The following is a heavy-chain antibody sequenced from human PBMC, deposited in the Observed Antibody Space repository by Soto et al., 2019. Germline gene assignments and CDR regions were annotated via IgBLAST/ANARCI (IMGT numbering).Heavy chain of an antibody. J-gene: IGHJ4*02. CDR3: ARARITLVRGVIIGVPTRFDY. CDR2: IYYSGST. CDR1: GGSISSGDYY. Sequence: SETLSLTCTVSGGSISSGDYYWSWIRQPPGKGLEWIGYIYYSGSTYYNPSLKSRVTISVDTSKNQFSLKLSSVTAADTAVYYCARARITLVRGVIIGVPTRFDYWGQGPLVTVSS. D-gene: IGHD3-10*01. V-gene: IGHV4-30-4*01.